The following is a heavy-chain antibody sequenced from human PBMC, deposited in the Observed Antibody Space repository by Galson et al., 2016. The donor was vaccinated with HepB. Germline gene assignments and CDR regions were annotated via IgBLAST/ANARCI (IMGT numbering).Heavy chain of an antibody. CDR1: GGSISSGGYS. V-gene: IGHV4-30-2*01. CDR2: IYHSGTT. D-gene: IGHD3-9*01. Sequence: TLSLTYAVSGGSISSGGYSWSWIRQPPGKGLEWIGYIYHSGTTFSNPSLKSRVTISVDTSKNQFSLRLISVTAADMAVYYCAGASHMAIFGMDVWGQGTTVTVSS. CDR3: AGASHMAIFGMDV. J-gene: IGHJ6*02.